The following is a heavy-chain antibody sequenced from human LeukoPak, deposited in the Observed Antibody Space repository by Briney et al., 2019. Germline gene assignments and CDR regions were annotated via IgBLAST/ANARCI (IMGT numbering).Heavy chain of an antibody. CDR3: ARGMGRFYSSSWYVNY. V-gene: IGHV1-8*01. J-gene: IGHJ4*02. CDR2: MNPNRGST. D-gene: IGHD6-13*01. CDR1: GYTFTSYD. Sequence: ASVKVSCKASGYTFTSYDINWVRQATGQGLEWVGWMNPNRGSTGYAQKVQGRVTMTRNTSISTAYMELSSLRSEDTAVYYCARGMGRFYSSSWYVNYWGQGTLVTVSS.